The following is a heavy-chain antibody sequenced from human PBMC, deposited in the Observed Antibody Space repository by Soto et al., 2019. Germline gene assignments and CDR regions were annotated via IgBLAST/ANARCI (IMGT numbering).Heavy chain of an antibody. CDR2: IFHSETT. CDR3: TRSTTLSRRLFFDS. J-gene: IGHJ4*02. CDR1: GDSITTPHW. V-gene: IGHV4-4*02. Sequence: SETLSLTCAVSGDSITTPHWWGWVRQPPGKGLEWIGEIFHSETTNYNPSLKSRVTISIDKFKNQFSLRLTSLTAADTAIYYCTRSTTLSRRLFFDSWGQGALVTV. D-gene: IGHD4-4*01.